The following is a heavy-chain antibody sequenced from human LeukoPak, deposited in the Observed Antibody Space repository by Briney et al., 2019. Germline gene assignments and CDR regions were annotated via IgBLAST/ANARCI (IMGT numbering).Heavy chain of an antibody. CDR1: GYTFTGCY. CDR2: INPNSGGT. D-gene: IGHD3-22*01. V-gene: IGHV1-2*04. Sequence: GASVTVSCTASGYTFTGCYMHWVRQAPGQGLEWMGWINPNSGGTNYAQKFQGWVTMTRDTSISTAYMELSRLRSDDTAVYYCARGYDSSGYYDYWGQGTLVTVSS. CDR3: ARGYDSSGYYDY. J-gene: IGHJ4*02.